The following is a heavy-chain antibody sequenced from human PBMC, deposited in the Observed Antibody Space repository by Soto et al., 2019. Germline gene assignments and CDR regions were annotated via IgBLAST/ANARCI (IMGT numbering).Heavy chain of an antibody. CDR1: GDSINNYY. D-gene: IGHD6-13*01. V-gene: IGHV4-59*01. J-gene: IGHJ4*02. CDR3: AKYRRTEAEGFTLDY. Sequence: SETLSLTXTVSGDSINNYYWSWIRQPPGKRLEWIGYIYYTGSPTYNPSLESRVTMSVDTSKNQFSLKLNSVNAADTAVYYCAKYRRTEAEGFTLDYWGRGTLVTVSS. CDR2: IYYTGSP.